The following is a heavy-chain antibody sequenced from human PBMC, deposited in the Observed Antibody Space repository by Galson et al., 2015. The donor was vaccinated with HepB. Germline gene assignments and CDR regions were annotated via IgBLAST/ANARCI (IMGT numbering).Heavy chain of an antibody. V-gene: IGHV3-33*08. CDR3: ARGPPLVGVEQVNWFDP. D-gene: IGHD1-26*01. CDR1: GFTFSSYG. Sequence: SLRLSCAASGFTFSSYGMHWVRQAPGKGLEWVAVIWYDGSNKYYADSVKGRFTISRDNSKNTLYLQMNSLRAEDTAVYYCARGPPLVGVEQVNWFDPWGQGTLVTVSS. CDR2: IWYDGSNK. J-gene: IGHJ5*02.